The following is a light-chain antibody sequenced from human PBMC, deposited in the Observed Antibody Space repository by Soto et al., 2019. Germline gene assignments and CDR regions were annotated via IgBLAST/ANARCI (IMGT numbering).Light chain of an antibody. CDR1: QSVSTF. V-gene: IGKV3-11*01. CDR3: QQRSSWPLT. J-gene: IGKJ4*01. Sequence: EIVLTHSPGTLSLSPGEIATLSCRASQSVSTFLAWYQQKPGQAPRLLIYDASKRVTGIPARFSGSGSGTDLTLTISSLEPEDFAVYYCQQRSSWPLTFGGGTKVDI. CDR2: DAS.